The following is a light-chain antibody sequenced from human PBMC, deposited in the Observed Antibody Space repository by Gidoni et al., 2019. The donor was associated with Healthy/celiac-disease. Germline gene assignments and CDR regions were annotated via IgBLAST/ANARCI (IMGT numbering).Light chain of an antibody. CDR1: QSVSSSY. CDR3: QQYGSSPPIT. Sequence: EIVLKQSPGTLSLSPGGRATLSCRASQSVSSSYLAWYQQKPGQAPRLLIYGASSRATGIPDRCSGRGSGTDFTLTISRLEPEDFAVYFCQQYGSSPPITFGQGTRLEIK. J-gene: IGKJ5*01. V-gene: IGKV3-20*01. CDR2: GAS.